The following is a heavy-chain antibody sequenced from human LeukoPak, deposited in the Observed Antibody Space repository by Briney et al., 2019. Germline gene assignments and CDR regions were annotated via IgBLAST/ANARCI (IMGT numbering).Heavy chain of an antibody. CDR1: GFTFSSYA. D-gene: IGHD6-19*01. J-gene: IGHJ6*02. CDR2: ISVSGGST. V-gene: IGHV3-23*01. CDR3: AKDVGGDSSGWYGDYYYGMDV. Sequence: GGPLTLSWAASGFTFSSYAWSGVRQPPGKGREWVSAISVSGGSTYYADSVKGRFTISRDNSRNTLYLQMNSLRAEDTAVYYCAKDVGGDSSGWYGDYYYGMDVWGQGTTVTVSS.